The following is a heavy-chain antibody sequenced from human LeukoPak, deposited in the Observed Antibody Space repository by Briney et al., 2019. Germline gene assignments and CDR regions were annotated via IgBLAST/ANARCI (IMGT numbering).Heavy chain of an antibody. CDR3: ARHPAIYCSSTSCYPYYYYMDV. J-gene: IGHJ6*03. Sequence: SETLSLTWTVSGGSISSYYWSWIRQPPGKGLEWIGYIYTSGSTNYNPSLKSRVTISVDTSKNQFSLKLSSVTAADTAVYYCARHPAIYCSSTSCYPYYYYMDVWGKGTTVTVSS. V-gene: IGHV4-4*09. CDR2: IYTSGST. D-gene: IGHD2-2*01. CDR1: GGSISSYY.